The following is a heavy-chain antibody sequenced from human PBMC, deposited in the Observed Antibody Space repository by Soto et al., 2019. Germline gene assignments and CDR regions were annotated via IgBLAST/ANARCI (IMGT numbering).Heavy chain of an antibody. J-gene: IGHJ5*02. Sequence: SETLSLTCGVSGAALNSGNYYWSWIRQVPGKGLEWIGHIYVTGAVDYNPSLRDRITSSQDTSERQFSLNLRLVTAADTAVYYCARLRIATNNYKWFDPWGQGTLVTVSS. CDR2: IYVTGAV. CDR1: GAALNSGNYY. CDR3: ARLRIATNNYKWFDP. V-gene: IGHV4-31*11. D-gene: IGHD2-21*01.